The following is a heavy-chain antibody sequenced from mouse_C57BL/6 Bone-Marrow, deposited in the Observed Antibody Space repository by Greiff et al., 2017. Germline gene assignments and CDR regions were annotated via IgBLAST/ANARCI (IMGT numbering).Heavy chain of an antibody. J-gene: IGHJ3*01. CDR3: ARWGRLLAWFSY. V-gene: IGHV14-2*01. D-gene: IGHD3-2*02. CDR2: IDPEDGET. CDR1: GFNIQDYY. Sequence: VQLKQSGAELVKPGASGKLSCTPSGFNIQDYYMHWVKKTTEQGLEWIGRIDPEDGETKYAPKFQGKATITADTYSNTAYLELSSLTSEDTAVYYCARWGRLLAWFSYWGQGTLVTVSA.